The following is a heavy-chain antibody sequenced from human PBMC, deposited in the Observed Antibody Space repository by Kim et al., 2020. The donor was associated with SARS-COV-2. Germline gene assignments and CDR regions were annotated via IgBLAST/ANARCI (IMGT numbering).Heavy chain of an antibody. D-gene: IGHD3-10*01. CDR2: INHSGST. CDR1: AGSFSGYY. J-gene: IGHJ5*02. Sequence: SETLSLTCAVYAGSFSGYYWSWIRQPPGKGLEWIGEINHSGSTNYNPSLKSRLNMSVDTSKKQFSLKLSSVTAADTAMYYCARGKYHDGSERSNWLDPWGQGTQVTVSS. CDR3: ARGKYHDGSERSNWLDP. V-gene: IGHV4-34*01.